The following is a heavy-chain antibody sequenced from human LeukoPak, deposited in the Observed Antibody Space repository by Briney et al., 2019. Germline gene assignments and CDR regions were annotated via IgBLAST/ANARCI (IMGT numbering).Heavy chain of an antibody. Sequence: PGGSLRLSCAASGFTFSSYAMHWVRQAPGKGLEWVSAISGSGGSTYYADSVKGRFTISRDNSKNTLYLQMNSLRAEDTAVYYCAKSNYYDSSGPMTFFDYWGQGTLVTVSS. V-gene: IGHV3-23*01. CDR3: AKSNYYDSSGPMTFFDY. D-gene: IGHD3-22*01. CDR2: ISGSGGST. CDR1: GFTFSSYA. J-gene: IGHJ4*02.